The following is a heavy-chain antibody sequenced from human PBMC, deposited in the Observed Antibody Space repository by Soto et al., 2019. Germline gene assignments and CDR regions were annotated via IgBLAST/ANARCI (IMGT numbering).Heavy chain of an antibody. D-gene: IGHD3-9*01. CDR3: AKERMRAFDWLLSGALDAFDI. Sequence: GGSLRLSCAASGFTFSSYAMSWVRQAPGKGLEWVSAISGSGGSTYYADSVKGRFTISRDNSKNTLYLQMNSLRAEDTAVYYCAKERMRAFDWLLSGALDAFDIWGQGTMVTVS. CDR1: GFTFSSYA. J-gene: IGHJ3*02. V-gene: IGHV3-23*01. CDR2: ISGSGGST.